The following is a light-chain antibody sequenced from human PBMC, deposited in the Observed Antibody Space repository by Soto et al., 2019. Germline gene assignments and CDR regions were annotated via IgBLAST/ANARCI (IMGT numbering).Light chain of an antibody. CDR2: DAS. CDR1: QSVSSY. Sequence: VSGKTPASVGSNAEEKATHSFRASQSVSSYLAWYQQKPDQAPRLLIYDASNRATGIPARFSGGGSGTDDPLSRCLFVTQDLAVDYCPHRSNWTWTCGQGTKVDIK. V-gene: IGKV3-11*01. CDR3: PHRSNWTWT. J-gene: IGKJ1*01.